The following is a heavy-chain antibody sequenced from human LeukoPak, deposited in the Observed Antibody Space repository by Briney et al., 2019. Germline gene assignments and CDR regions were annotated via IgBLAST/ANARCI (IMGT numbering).Heavy chain of an antibody. CDR1: GDTVTSGGYY. D-gene: IGHD2-15*01. CDR3: ARQYFLSNWYSGPFEI. V-gene: IGHV4-61*02. Sequence: PSETLSLTCTVSGDTVTSGGYYWNWIRQPDGRGLEWIGRVYTSGTTNFNPSLNFRVFISMDTSKNQISLRLSSVTAADTAVYYCARQYFLSNWYSGPFEIWGPGTGVAVSS. CDR2: VYTSGTT. J-gene: IGHJ3*02.